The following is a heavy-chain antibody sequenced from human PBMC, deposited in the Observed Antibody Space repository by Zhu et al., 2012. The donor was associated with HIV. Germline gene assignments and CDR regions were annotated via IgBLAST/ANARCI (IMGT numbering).Heavy chain of an antibody. CDR2: IYSSESS. Sequence: QVQLQESGPGLMKPSETLSLTCTVSGDSISNYYWSWIRQPPGKGLEWIGYIYSSESSNYNPSLESRVTISLDTSRKQFSPKLTSVTAADTAIYYCARGRANFDYWGQGALVTVSS. J-gene: IGHJ4*02. CDR1: GDSISNYY. CDR3: ARGRANFDY. V-gene: IGHV4-4*09.